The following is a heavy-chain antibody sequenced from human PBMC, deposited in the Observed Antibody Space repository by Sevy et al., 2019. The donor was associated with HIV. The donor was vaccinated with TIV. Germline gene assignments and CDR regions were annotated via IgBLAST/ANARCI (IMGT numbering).Heavy chain of an antibody. CDR3: ASPGIVGAIDAFDI. Sequence: GGSLRLSCAASGFTVSSNYMSWVRQAPGKGLEWVSVIYSGGSTYYADSVKGRFTISRDNSKNTLNLQMNSLRAEDTALYYCASPGIVGAIDAFDIWCQGTMVTVSS. CDR2: IYSGGST. CDR1: GFTVSSNY. J-gene: IGHJ3*02. V-gene: IGHV3-53*01. D-gene: IGHD1-26*01.